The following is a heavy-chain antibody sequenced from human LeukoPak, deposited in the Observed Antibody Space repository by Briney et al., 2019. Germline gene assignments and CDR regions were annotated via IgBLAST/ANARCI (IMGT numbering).Heavy chain of an antibody. D-gene: IGHD1-26*01. CDR3: ARDPEDMVGVHNFDN. V-gene: IGHV3-74*01. Sequence: GGSLRLSCAASGFTFSTFWMHWVRQAPGKGPVWVSLTTSDGSNTGYAESVKGRFTISRDNAKNTLYLQMDSLRAEDTAVYYCARDPEDMVGVHNFDNWGLGTLVTVSS. CDR1: GFTFSTFW. CDR2: TTSDGSNT. J-gene: IGHJ4*02.